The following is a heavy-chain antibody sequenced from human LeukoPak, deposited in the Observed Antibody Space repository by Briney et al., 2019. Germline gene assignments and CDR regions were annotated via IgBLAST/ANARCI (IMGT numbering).Heavy chain of an antibody. CDR2: IYYSGST. CDR1: GGSISGFH. J-gene: IGHJ4*02. Sequence: SETLSLTCTVSGGSISGFHWTWIRQPPGKGLEWIGYIYYSGSTNYNPSLKSRVTISVDTSKNQFSLKLSSVTAADTAVYYCARDGVYDSSGYQKYYFDYWGQGTLVTVSS. CDR3: ARDGVYDSSGYQKYYFDY. V-gene: IGHV4-59*12. D-gene: IGHD3-22*01.